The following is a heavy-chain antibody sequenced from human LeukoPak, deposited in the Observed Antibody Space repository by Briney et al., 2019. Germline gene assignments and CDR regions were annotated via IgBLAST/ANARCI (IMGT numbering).Heavy chain of an antibody. D-gene: IGHD3-10*01. J-gene: IGHJ5*02. V-gene: IGHV3-7*04. Sequence: GGALRLSCAASGFTFSSSWMTWVRQAPGKGLEWVASINQDGGEIHYVDSVKGRFTISRDNAKNSLYLQMNSLTAEDTAVHYCVRAHHPGGWFDPWGQGTLVTVSS. CDR1: GFTFSSSW. CDR3: VRAHHPGGWFDP. CDR2: INQDGGEI.